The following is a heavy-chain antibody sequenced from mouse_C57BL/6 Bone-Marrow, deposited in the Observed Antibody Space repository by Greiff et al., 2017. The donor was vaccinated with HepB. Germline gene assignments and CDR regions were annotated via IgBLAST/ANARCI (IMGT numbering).Heavy chain of an antibody. V-gene: IGHV1-55*01. Sequence: QVQLQQPGAELVKPGASVKMSCKASGYTFTSYWITWVKQRPGQGLEWIGDIYPGSGSTNYNEKFKSKATLTVDTSSSTAYMQLSSLTSEDSAVYYCARGRVITTGVAHWYFDVWGTGTTVTVSS. CDR2: IYPGSGST. CDR1: GYTFTSYW. CDR3: ARGRVITTGVAHWYFDV. D-gene: IGHD1-1*01. J-gene: IGHJ1*03.